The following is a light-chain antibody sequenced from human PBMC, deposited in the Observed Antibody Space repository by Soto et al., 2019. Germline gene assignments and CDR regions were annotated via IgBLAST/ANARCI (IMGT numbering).Light chain of an antibody. CDR3: QQYYSDFFT. Sequence: DIVMTQSPDSVAVSLGERATINCKSSQSLLYSSNNKTYLAWYQHKFGQPPKMLIFWASARESGVPDRFSGSGSETDFTLTISRLQAEDAAIYYCQQYYSDFFTFGQGTRLEIK. J-gene: IGKJ2*01. CDR2: WAS. CDR1: QSLLYSSNNKTY. V-gene: IGKV4-1*01.